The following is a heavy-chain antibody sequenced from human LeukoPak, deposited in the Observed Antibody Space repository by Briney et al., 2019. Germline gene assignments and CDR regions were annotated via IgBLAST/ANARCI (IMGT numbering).Heavy chain of an antibody. D-gene: IGHD6-13*01. CDR1: GFTVSGNY. CDR3: ARHGVGSSWFGFDY. Sequence: QAGGSLRLSCAASGFTVSGNYMTWVRQAPGKGLEWVSLIYDGGNTYYPASVKGRVTISRDTSKNSFYLQLSTLTAEDTTVYYCARHGVGSSWFGFDYWGQGTLVTVSS. CDR2: IYDGGNT. J-gene: IGHJ4*02. V-gene: IGHV3-53*01.